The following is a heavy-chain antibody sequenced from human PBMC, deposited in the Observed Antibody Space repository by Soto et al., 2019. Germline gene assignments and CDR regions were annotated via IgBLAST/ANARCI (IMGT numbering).Heavy chain of an antibody. D-gene: IGHD6-6*01. CDR3: AKVKMYSSSPYYYGMDV. V-gene: IGHV3-23*01. CDR2: ISGSGGST. J-gene: IGHJ6*02. Sequence: GSLRLSCAASGFTFSSYAMSWVRQAPGKGLEWVSAISGSGGSTYYADSVKGRFTISRDNSKNTLYPQMNSLRAEDTAVYYCAKVKMYSSSPYYYGMDVWGQGTTVTVSS. CDR1: GFTFSSYA.